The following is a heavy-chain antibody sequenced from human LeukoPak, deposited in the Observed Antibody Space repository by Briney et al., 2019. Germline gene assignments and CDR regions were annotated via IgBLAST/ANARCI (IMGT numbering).Heavy chain of an antibody. D-gene: IGHD2-15*01. CDR1: GFTFSNYA. J-gene: IGHJ4*02. Sequence: GGSLRLSCAASGFTFSNYAMTWVRQAPGKGLEWVSAISGSGGGTYYADSVKGRFTISRDNSKNTLYLQMNSLRAEDTAVYYCAKAAPALGYCTGGSCYPFDYWGQGTLVTVSS. CDR3: AKAAPALGYCTGGSCYPFDY. CDR2: ISGSGGGT. V-gene: IGHV3-23*01.